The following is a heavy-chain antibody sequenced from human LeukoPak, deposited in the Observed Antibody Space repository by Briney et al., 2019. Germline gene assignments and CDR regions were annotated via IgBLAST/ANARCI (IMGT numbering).Heavy chain of an antibody. CDR3: ARAYYDFWSGYSYYMDV. Sequence: PSETLSLTCTVSGGSISSYYWSWIRQPPGNGLEWIGYIYYSGSTNYNPSLKSRVTISVDTSKNQFSLKLSSVTAADTAVYYCARAYYDFWSGYSYYMDVWGKGTTVTISS. J-gene: IGHJ6*03. V-gene: IGHV4-59*01. CDR2: IYYSGST. D-gene: IGHD3-3*01. CDR1: GGSISSYY.